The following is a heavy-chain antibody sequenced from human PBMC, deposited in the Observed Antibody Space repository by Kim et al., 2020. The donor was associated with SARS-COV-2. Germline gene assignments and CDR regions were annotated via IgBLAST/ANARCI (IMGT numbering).Heavy chain of an antibody. CDR2: ISYDGSHK. Sequence: GGSLRLSCAASGFTFSTYGMHWVRQAPGKGLEWVSVISYDGSHKYYVDSVRGRFTISRDNPKNTLYLQMNSLRVEDTAVYYCARSFSGCYFGYDYWGQGSLVTVSS. CDR1: GFTFSTYG. J-gene: IGHJ4*02. D-gene: IGHD1-26*01. CDR3: ARSFSGCYFGYDY. V-gene: IGHV3-30*03.